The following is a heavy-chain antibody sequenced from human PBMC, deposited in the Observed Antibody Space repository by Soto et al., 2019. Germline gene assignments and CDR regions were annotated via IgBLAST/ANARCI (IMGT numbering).Heavy chain of an antibody. CDR2: MNEDGGTT. V-gene: IGHV3-74*01. J-gene: IGHJ6*02. Sequence: GGSLRLSCAASGFTFSSYWMHWVRQAPGKWLVWVSRMNEDGGTTDYADSVKGRFTISRDNAKNTLYLQMNSLRVEDTAVYCCASDLSGRADVWGQGXTVTVYS. CDR1: GFTFSSYW. D-gene: IGHD3-10*01. CDR3: ASDLSGRADV.